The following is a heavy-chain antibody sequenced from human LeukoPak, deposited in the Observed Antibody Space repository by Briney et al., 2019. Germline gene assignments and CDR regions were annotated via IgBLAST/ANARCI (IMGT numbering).Heavy chain of an antibody. D-gene: IGHD3-10*01. CDR3: AILWFGVPVDY. V-gene: IGHV3-74*01. Sequence: AGGSLRLSCAASGFTFSSYWMHWVRQAPGKGLVWVSRINSDGSSTSYADSVKGRFTISRDNAKSTLYLQMNSLRAEDTAVYYCAILWFGVPVDYWGQGTLVTVSS. CDR2: INSDGSST. J-gene: IGHJ4*02. CDR1: GFTFSSYW.